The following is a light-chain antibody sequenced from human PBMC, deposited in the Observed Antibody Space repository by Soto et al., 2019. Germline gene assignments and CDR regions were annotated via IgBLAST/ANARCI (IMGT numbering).Light chain of an antibody. CDR3: SSYAGSNNLGV. V-gene: IGLV2-8*01. Sequence: QSVLTQPPSASGSRGQSVTISCTGTSSDVGGYNYVSWYQQHPGKAPKLMIYEVSKRPSGVPDRVSGSKSRNTASLTVSGLQPEDEADYYCSSYAGSNNLGVFGGGTKVTVL. J-gene: IGLJ3*02. CDR1: SSDVGGYNY. CDR2: EVS.